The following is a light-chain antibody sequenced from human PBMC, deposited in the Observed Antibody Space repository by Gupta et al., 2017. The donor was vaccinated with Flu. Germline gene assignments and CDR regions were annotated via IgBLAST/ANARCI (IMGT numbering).Light chain of an antibody. J-gene: IGKJ1*01. V-gene: IGKV3-11*01. CDR1: QSVSNS. CDR3: QQRINWPT. Sequence: EIVFTQSPVTLSMSPGERATLSCRASQSVSNSLAWYQQKPGQAPRLLIYDASNSDTGISARFSGSGEGKDFTLTSNGREHEDCEVYYGQQRINWPTFGQGTRVEMK. CDR2: DAS.